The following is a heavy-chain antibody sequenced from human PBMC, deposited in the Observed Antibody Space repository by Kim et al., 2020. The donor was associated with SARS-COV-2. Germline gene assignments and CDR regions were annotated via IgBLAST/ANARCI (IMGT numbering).Heavy chain of an antibody. CDR2: NE. V-gene: IGHV3-30*01. J-gene: IGHJ4*02. D-gene: IGHD3-22*01. CDR3: ARTGSSGFDY. Sequence: NEYTVDAGKGRFTIARDNAKNTLDLQMNSLRAEDTAVYYCARTGSSGFDYWGQGTLVTVSS.